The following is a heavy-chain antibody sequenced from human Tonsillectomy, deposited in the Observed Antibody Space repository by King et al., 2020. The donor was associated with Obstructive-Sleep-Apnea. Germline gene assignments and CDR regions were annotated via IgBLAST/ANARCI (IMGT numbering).Heavy chain of an antibody. CDR3: ARLVDTARWYFDL. J-gene: IGHJ2*01. Sequence: VQLVESGAEVKKPGESLKISCKGSGYSFISYWIGWVRQRPGKGLEWMGIIYPGDSDTRYSPSLQGQVTISADKSISTAYLQWSSLKASDTAMYYCARLVDTARWYFDLWGRGTLVTVSS. CDR2: IYPGDSDT. V-gene: IGHV5-51*01. CDR1: GYSFISYW. D-gene: IGHD5-18*01.